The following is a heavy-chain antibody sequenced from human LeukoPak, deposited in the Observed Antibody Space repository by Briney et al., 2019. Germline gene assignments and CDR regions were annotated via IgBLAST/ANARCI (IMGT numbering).Heavy chain of an antibody. CDR2: IYSGGST. V-gene: IGHV3-53*01. Sequence: GGSLRLSCAASGFTVSSNYMTWVRQAPGKGLEWVSVIYSGGSTYYADSVKGRFTISRDNSKNALFLQMNSLRAEDTAVYYCARNFALDYWGQGTLVTVSS. CDR1: GFTVSSNY. J-gene: IGHJ4*02. CDR3: ARNFALDY.